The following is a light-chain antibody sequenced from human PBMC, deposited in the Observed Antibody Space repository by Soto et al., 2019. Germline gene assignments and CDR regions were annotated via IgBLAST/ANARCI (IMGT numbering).Light chain of an antibody. Sequence: QSALTQPASVSGSPGQSITISCTGSSSDVGGYNYVSWYQHHPGKAPKLMIYDVDNRPSGVSNRFSGSKSGNTASLTISGLQAEDEADYYCSSYTSSNTLNVFGTGTKVT. CDR1: SSDVGGYNY. CDR3: SSYTSSNTLNV. CDR2: DVD. J-gene: IGLJ1*01. V-gene: IGLV2-14*03.